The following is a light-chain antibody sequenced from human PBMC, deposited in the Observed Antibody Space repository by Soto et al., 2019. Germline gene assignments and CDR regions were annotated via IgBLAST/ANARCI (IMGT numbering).Light chain of an antibody. V-gene: IGKV1-5*03. CDR1: QSISSW. Sequence: DLQMTQSPSTLSASVGHRVTITCRASQSISSWLAWYQQKPGKAAKLLIYKASSLESGVQLRFSGSGSGTEFTLTISSLQPDDFATYYCQQSNSYSYTFGQGT. CDR2: KAS. J-gene: IGKJ2*01. CDR3: QQSNSYSYT.